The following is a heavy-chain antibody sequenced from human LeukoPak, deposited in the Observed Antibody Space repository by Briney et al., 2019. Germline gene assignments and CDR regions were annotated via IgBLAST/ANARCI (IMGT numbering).Heavy chain of an antibody. CDR3: AREYSSGPDAFDI. D-gene: IGHD6-19*01. Sequence: ASVKVSCKASGGTFSSYAISWVRQAPGQGLEWMGGIIPIFGRANYAQKFQGRVTITADESTSTAYMELSSLRSEDTAVYYCAREYSSGPDAFDIWGQGTMVTVSS. J-gene: IGHJ3*02. CDR1: GGTFSSYA. CDR2: IIPIFGRA. V-gene: IGHV1-69*13.